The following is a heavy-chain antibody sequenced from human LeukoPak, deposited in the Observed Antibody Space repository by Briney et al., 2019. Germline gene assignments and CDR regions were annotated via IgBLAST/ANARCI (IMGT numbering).Heavy chain of an antibody. Sequence: PGGSLRLSCAASGFTVSSNNMSWIRQAPGKGLEWVSAISGSGGSTYYADSVKGRFTISRDNSKNTLYLQMNSLRAEDTAVYYCASRLWVDYWGQGTLVTVSS. CDR2: ISGSGGST. D-gene: IGHD5-18*01. CDR1: GFTVSSNN. J-gene: IGHJ4*02. CDR3: ASRLWVDY. V-gene: IGHV3-23*01.